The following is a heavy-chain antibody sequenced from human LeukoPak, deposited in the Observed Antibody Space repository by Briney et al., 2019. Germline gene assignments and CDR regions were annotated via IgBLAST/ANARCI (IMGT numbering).Heavy chain of an antibody. CDR2: INQDGSEK. D-gene: IGHD2-21*02. Sequence: GGSLRLSCAASGFTFSSYWMSWVRQAPGKGLEWVANINQDGSEKYYVDSVKGRFTISRDNSKNTLYLQMNSLRAEDTAVYYCARDRGSAYCGGDCYSSAFDIWGQGTMVTVSS. CDR1: GFTFSSYW. V-gene: IGHV3-7*01. CDR3: ARDRGSAYCGGDCYSSAFDI. J-gene: IGHJ3*02.